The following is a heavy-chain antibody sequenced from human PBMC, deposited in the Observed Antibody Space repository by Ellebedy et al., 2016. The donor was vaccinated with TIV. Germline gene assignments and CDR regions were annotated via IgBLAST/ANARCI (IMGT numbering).Heavy chain of an antibody. J-gene: IGHJ6*04. V-gene: IGHV4-34*01. CDR1: GGSFSAYY. CDR2: VNYSGSS. Sequence: GSLRLSCTVSGGSFSAYYWSWIRQSPGKGLEWIGEVNYSGSSHYNPALKSRATISTDTSKQQFPLKLRSLTAADTAMYYCARSFYYDVLTVWGKGTTVIVSS. CDR3: ARSFYYDVLTV. D-gene: IGHD3-9*01.